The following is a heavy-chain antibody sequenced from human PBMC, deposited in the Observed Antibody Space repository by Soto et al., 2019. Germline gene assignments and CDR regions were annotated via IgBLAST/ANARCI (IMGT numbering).Heavy chain of an antibody. J-gene: IGHJ6*02. CDR2: IYYSGST. CDR1: GGSISSGGYY. V-gene: IGHV4-31*03. CDR3: ARDPLYYGMDV. Sequence: LTCTVSGGSISSGGYYWSWIRQHPGKGLEWIGYIYYSGSTYYNPSLKSRVTISVDTSKNQFSLKLSSVTAADTAVYYCARDPLYYGMDVWGQGTTVTVSS. D-gene: IGHD3-16*02.